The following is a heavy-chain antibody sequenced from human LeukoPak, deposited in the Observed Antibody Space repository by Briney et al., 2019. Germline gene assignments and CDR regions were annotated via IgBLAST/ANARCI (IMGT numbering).Heavy chain of an antibody. Sequence: GESLKISCKASGYSFTTYWIGWVRQVPGKGLEWVGIIYPADSTAKYSPSFQGQVTISVDKSISTAYLQWSRLEASDTAMYHCARTGYTSGWYVGSFDYWGQGTLVTVSS. CDR2: IYPADSTA. D-gene: IGHD6-19*01. CDR1: GYSFTTYW. CDR3: ARTGYTSGWYVGSFDY. V-gene: IGHV5-51*01. J-gene: IGHJ4*02.